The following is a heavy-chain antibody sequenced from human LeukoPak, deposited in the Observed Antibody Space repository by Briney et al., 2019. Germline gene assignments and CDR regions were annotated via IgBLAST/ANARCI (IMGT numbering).Heavy chain of an antibody. CDR3: ARDQCSGANCQVALDY. CDR1: GFTFSSYA. D-gene: IGHD2-15*01. J-gene: IGHJ4*02. Sequence: PGRSLRLSCAASGFTFSSYAMHWVRQAPGKGLEWVAVIWYDGSNKYYADSVKGRFTISRDHSKNTLYLQMKSLRAEDTAVYYCARDQCSGANCQVALDYWGQGTLVTVSS. CDR2: IWYDGSNK. V-gene: IGHV3-33*01.